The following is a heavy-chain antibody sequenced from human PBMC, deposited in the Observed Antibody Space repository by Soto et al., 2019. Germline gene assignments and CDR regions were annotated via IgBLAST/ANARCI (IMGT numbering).Heavy chain of an antibody. D-gene: IGHD2-15*01. Sequence: PSETLSLTCTVSGGSISSGDYYWSWIRQPPGKGLEWIGYIYYSGSTYYNPSLKSRVTISVDTSKNQFSLKLSSVTAADTAVYYFARDCSGGSCYSDGPNWGQGTLVTVSS. CDR1: GGSISSGDYY. V-gene: IGHV4-30-4*01. CDR2: IYYSGST. CDR3: ARDCSGGSCYSDGPN. J-gene: IGHJ4*02.